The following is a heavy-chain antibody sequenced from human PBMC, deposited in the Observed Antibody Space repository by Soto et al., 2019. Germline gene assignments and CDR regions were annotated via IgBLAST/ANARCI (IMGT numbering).Heavy chain of an antibody. Sequence: PGGSLRLSCAASGFTFSDYYMSWIRQAPGKGLEWVSYISSSSSYTNYADSVKGRFTISRDNAKNSLYLQMNSLRAEDTAVYYCARVKWMVRGTNPLFDYWGQGTLVTVSS. D-gene: IGHD3-10*01. CDR2: ISSSSSYT. CDR1: GFTFSDYY. CDR3: ARVKWMVRGTNPLFDY. J-gene: IGHJ4*02. V-gene: IGHV3-11*06.